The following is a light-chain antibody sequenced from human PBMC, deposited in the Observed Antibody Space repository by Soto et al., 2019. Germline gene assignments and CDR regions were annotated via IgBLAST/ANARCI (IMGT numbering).Light chain of an antibody. J-gene: IGLJ1*01. V-gene: IGLV2-23*02. Sequence: QSALTQPASVSGSPGQSITISCTGTSSDIDVYDLVSWYRQYPGKAPKLMIYGVSKRPSGVSDRFSGSKSGNTASLTISGLQAEDEADYYCCSYARPTFYAFATGTKLTVL. CDR3: CSYARPTFYA. CDR1: SSDIDVYDL. CDR2: GVS.